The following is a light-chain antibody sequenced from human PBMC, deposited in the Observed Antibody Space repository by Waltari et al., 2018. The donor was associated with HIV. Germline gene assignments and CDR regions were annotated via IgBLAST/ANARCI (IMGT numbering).Light chain of an antibody. CDR3: QAWDIITAGVV. V-gene: IGLV3-1*01. Sequence: SYELTQPPSVSVSPGQTASITCSGDKLGDKYASWYQQKPGQSPVLVIYQDTNRALGIPERFSGSNSGNTATLTISGTQATDDADYYCQAWDIITAGVVFGGGTKLTVL. J-gene: IGLJ2*01. CDR1: KLGDKY. CDR2: QDT.